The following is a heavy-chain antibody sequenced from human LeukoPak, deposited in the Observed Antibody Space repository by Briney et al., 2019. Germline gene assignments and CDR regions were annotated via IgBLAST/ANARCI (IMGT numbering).Heavy chain of an antibody. J-gene: IGHJ3*02. CDR2: INPNSGGT. D-gene: IGHD3-10*01. V-gene: IGHV1-2*02. CDR1: GYTFTGHY. CDR3: FGSGSGGFDI. Sequence: ASVKVSCKASGYTFTGHYMHWVRQAPGQGLEWVGWINPNSGGTNYAQSFQGRVTMTRDTSISTAYMELYSLRSDDTAVYYCFGSGSGGFDIWGQGTMVTVS.